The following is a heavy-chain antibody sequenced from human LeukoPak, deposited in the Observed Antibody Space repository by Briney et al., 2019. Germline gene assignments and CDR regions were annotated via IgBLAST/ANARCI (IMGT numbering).Heavy chain of an antibody. V-gene: IGHV4-59*08. CDR1: GASTSRYY. J-gene: IGHJ6*02. Sequence: SETLSLTCTVSGASTSRYYWSWIRQPPGKGLDYIAYIFYTGSTNYNPTLKSRLTTSVDTSKNQFSLKLSSVTAADTAVYYCARHYDSSSYYYYYGMDVWGQGTTVTVSS. D-gene: IGHD3-22*01. CDR3: ARHYDSSSYYYYYGMDV. CDR2: IFYTGST.